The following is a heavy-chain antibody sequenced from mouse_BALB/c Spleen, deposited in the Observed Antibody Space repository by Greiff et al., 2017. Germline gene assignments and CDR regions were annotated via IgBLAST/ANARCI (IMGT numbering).Heavy chain of an antibody. Sequence: EVKLMESGGGLVQPGGSLRLSCATSGFTFTDYYMSWVRQPPGKALEWLGFIRNKANGYTTEYSASVKGRFTISRDNSQSILYLQMNTLRAKDSATYYCARDFYDGYYGFAYWGQGTLVTVSA. D-gene: IGHD2-3*01. V-gene: IGHV7-3*02. CDR1: GFTFTDYY. J-gene: IGHJ3*01. CDR2: IRNKANGYTT. CDR3: ARDFYDGYYGFAY.